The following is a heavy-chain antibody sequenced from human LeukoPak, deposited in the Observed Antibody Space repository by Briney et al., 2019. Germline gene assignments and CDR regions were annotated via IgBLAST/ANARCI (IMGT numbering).Heavy chain of an antibody. Sequence: PGGSLRLSCAASGFTVSSNYMSWVRQAPGKGLEWVSVIYSGGSTYYADSVKGRFTISRDNSKNTLYLQMNSLRAEDTAGYYCARVDTYSYGYDYWGQGTLVTVSS. CDR1: GFTVSSNY. J-gene: IGHJ4*02. CDR2: IYSGGST. V-gene: IGHV3-53*01. D-gene: IGHD5-18*01. CDR3: ARVDTYSYGYDY.